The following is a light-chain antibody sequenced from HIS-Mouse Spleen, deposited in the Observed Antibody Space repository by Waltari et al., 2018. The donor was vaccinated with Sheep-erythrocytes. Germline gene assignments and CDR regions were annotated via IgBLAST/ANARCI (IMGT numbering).Light chain of an antibody. V-gene: IGLV1-36*01. CDR2: HGD. CDR3: AAWDDSLNGWV. CDR1: SSHTVHNA. J-gene: IGLJ3*02. Sequence: QPLLTQPPSVSEAPRQRVTLACSGSSSHTVHNAVNWYQHLPGKAPKLLLYHGDLPPSGVSDRFSGSKSGTSASLAISGLQSEDEADYYCAAWDDSLNGWVFGGGTKLTVL.